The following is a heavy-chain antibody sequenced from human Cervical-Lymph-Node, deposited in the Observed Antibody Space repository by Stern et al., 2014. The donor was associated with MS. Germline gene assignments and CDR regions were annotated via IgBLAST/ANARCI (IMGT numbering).Heavy chain of an antibody. J-gene: IGHJ3*02. Sequence: VQLVESGGDPVKPGGSLRLSCEVSGFAFSHYSMNWVRQAPGTGLEWVSYISTTSDYIYYADSVKGRFTISRDNAQDSLYLQMNNLRVEDTAVYYCARVTNSGVGDASDIWGQGTLVTVSS. CDR2: ISTTSDYI. D-gene: IGHD3-3*01. CDR3: ARVTNSGVGDASDI. V-gene: IGHV3-21*01. CDR1: GFAFSHYS.